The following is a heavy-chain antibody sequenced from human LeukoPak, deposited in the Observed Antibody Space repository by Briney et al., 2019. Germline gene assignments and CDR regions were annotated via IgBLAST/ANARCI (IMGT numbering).Heavy chain of an antibody. CDR1: GGSISSSSYY. CDR2: IYYSGST. J-gene: IGHJ6*03. D-gene: IGHD1-26*01. Sequence: SETLSLTCTVSGGSISSSSYYWGWIRQPPGKGLEWIGSIYYSGSTYYNPSLKSRVTISVDTSKNQFSLKLSSVTAADTAVYYCASGLGRARGRGELVSMDVWGKGTTVTVSS. CDR3: ASGLGRARGRGELVSMDV. V-gene: IGHV4-39*01.